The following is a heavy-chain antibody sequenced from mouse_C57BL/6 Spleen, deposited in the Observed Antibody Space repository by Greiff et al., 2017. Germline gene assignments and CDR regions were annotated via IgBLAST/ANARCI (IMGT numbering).Heavy chain of an antibody. CDR2: IDPSDSYT. V-gene: IGHV1-69*01. Sequence: QVQLKQPGAELVMPGASVKLSCKASGYTFTSYWMHWVKQRPGQGLEWIGEIDPSDSYTNYNQKFKGKSTLTVDKSSSTAYMQLSSLTSEDSAVYYCARSGYDGAWFAYWGQGTLVTVSA. J-gene: IGHJ3*01. D-gene: IGHD2-2*01. CDR1: GYTFTSYW. CDR3: ARSGYDGAWFAY.